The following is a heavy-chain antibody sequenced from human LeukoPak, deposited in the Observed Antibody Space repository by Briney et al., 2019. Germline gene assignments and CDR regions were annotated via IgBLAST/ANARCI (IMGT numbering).Heavy chain of an antibody. CDR2: ISGSDGST. CDR3: AKDLIVGASNRLVNVDY. V-gene: IGHV3-23*01. D-gene: IGHD1-26*01. CDR1: GFTFSGYA. Sequence: GGSLRLSCAASGFTFSGYAMSWVRQAPGKGLEWVSAISGSDGSTYYADSVKGRFTISRDNSKNTLYLQMNSLRAEDTAVYYCAKDLIVGASNRLVNVDYWGQGTLVTVSS. J-gene: IGHJ4*02.